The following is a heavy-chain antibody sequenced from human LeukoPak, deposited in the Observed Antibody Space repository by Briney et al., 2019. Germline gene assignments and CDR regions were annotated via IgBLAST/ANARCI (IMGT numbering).Heavy chain of an antibody. J-gene: IGHJ4*02. Sequence: PSETLSLTCTVSGGPTSSDNGQWIRHPPGKGLEWIGYIYNSGSNNYNPSLKSRVTISIDTSKNQFSLKLTSVTAADTAVYYCATRGYWGQGTLVTVSS. CDR3: ATRGY. CDR2: IYNSGSN. V-gene: IGHV4-59*08. D-gene: IGHD3-10*01. CDR1: GGPTSSDN.